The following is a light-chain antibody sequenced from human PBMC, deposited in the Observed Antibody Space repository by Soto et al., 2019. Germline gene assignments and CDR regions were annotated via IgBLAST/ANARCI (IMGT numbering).Light chain of an antibody. CDR2: AAS. CDR1: QGISSY. Sequence: AIRMTQSPSSFSASTGDRVTITCRASQGISSYLAWYQQKPGKAPKLLIYAASTLQSGVPSRFSGSGSGTDFTLTISCLQSEDCATYYCQQYYSYSITFGQGTRLEIK. V-gene: IGKV1-8*01. CDR3: QQYYSYSIT. J-gene: IGKJ5*01.